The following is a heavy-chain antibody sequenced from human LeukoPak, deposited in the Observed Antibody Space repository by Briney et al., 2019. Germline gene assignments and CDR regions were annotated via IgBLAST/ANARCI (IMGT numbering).Heavy chain of an antibody. D-gene: IGHD4-17*01. Sequence: GGSLRLSCAASGFTFSSYAMSWVRQAPGKGLEWVSAISGSGGSSYYADSVKGRFTISRDNSKNTLYLQMNSLRAEDTAEYYCARDRDYGDYIYYYYGMDVWGQGTTVTASS. CDR1: GFTFSSYA. CDR3: ARDRDYGDYIYYYYGMDV. V-gene: IGHV3-23*01. J-gene: IGHJ6*02. CDR2: ISGSGGSS.